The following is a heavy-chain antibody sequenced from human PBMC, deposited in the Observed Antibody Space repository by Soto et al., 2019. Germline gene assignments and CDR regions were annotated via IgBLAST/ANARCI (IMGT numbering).Heavy chain of an antibody. CDR1: GGSFSGYY. Sequence: QVQLQQWGAGLLKPSETLSLTCAVYGGSFSGYYWSWIRQPPGKGLEWIGEINHSGSTNYKPSLKSRVTISVDTSKNQFSLKLSSVTAADTAVYYCARGKWLRSSFYYWGQGTLVTVSS. D-gene: IGHD5-12*01. CDR3: ARGKWLRSSFYY. J-gene: IGHJ4*02. V-gene: IGHV4-34*01. CDR2: INHSGST.